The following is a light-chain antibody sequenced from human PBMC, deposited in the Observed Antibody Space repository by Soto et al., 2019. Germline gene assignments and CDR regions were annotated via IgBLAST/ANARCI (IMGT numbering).Light chain of an antibody. CDR2: GAS. J-gene: IGKJ1*01. CDR1: QSVSRSY. Sequence: EIVLTQSPGTRSLSGGERTIVCGGPSQSVSRSYLAWYQQKPGQAPRLLIYGASSRATGIPDRFSGSGSGTDFTLTISRLEPEDFAVYYCQQYGSSPRTLGQGTKVDIK. V-gene: IGKV3-20*01. CDR3: QQYGSSPRT.